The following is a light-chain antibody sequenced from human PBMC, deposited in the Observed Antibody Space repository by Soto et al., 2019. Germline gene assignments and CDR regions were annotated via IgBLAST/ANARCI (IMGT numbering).Light chain of an antibody. CDR2: GAS. CDR3: QQYGSSTWT. Sequence: DIVLTQSPGTLSLSPGERATLSCRASQSVSSSYLAWYQQQPGQAPRLLIYGASSMATGIPDRFSGSGSGTDFTITTSRLEPEDFSVYDCQQYGSSTWTFDQATEVDFK. CDR1: QSVSSSY. V-gene: IGKV3-20*01. J-gene: IGKJ1*01.